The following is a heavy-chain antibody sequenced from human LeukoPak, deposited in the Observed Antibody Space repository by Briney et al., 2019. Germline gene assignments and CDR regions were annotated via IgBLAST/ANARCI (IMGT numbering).Heavy chain of an antibody. D-gene: IGHD2-8*02. CDR2: ISDSGFGT. CDR3: AKGTYCDGGACPPGIHYYYYMDV. J-gene: IGHJ6*03. Sequence: PGGSLRLSCAASGFTFSIYTMSWVRQAPGKGLERVSAISDSGFGTYYADSVKGRFTISRDNSKNTLYLQMNSLRAEDTAIYYCAKGTYCDGGACPPGIHYYYYMDVWGKGTTVTVSS. CDR1: GFTFSIYT. V-gene: IGHV3-23*01.